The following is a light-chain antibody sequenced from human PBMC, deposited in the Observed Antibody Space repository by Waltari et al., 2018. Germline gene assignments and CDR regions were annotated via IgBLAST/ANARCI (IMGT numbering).Light chain of an antibody. Sequence: DIVMTQSPATLSVSPGERVTLSCRASQSISSNLAWYQQGHGQAPKLLIYGAYNRATGIPARFSGSGSGTEFTLTISSLQSGDFAVYFCQHYDGWPPSYTFGQGTKLEIK. J-gene: IGKJ2*01. CDR1: QSISSN. CDR3: QHYDGWPPSYT. V-gene: IGKV3-15*01. CDR2: GAY.